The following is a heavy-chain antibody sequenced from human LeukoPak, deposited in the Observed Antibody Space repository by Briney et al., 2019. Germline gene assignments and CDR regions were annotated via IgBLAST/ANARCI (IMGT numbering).Heavy chain of an antibody. CDR3: TRDGGLPYYFDY. V-gene: IGHV3-20*04. Sequence: GGSLRLSCAASGFTFDDYGMSWVRQAPGKGLEWVSGINWNGGSTGYADSVKGRFTISRDNAKNSLYLQMNSLRAEDTALYYCTRDGGLPYYFDYWGQGTLVTVSS. D-gene: IGHD2-15*01. CDR1: GFTFDDYG. CDR2: INWNGGST. J-gene: IGHJ4*02.